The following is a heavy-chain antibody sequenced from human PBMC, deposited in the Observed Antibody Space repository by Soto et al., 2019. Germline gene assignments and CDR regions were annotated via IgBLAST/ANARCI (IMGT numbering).Heavy chain of an antibody. CDR2: IYYSGST. Sequence: SETLSLTCTVSGGSISSSSYYWRWIRQPSGKGLEWIGSIYYSGSTYYNPSLKSRVTISVDTSKNQFSLKLSSVTAADTAVYYCARHTPAISISDHWGQGTLVTVS. J-gene: IGHJ4*02. CDR3: ARHTPAISISDH. V-gene: IGHV4-39*01. D-gene: IGHD2-15*01. CDR1: GGSISSSSYY.